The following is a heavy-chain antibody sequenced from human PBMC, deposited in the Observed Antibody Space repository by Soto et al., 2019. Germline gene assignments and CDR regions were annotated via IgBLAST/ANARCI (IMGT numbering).Heavy chain of an antibody. J-gene: IGHJ6*02. V-gene: IGHV4-34*01. Sequence: QVQLQQWGAGLLKPSETLSLTCAVYGGSFSGYYWSWIRQPPGKGLEWIGEINHSGSTNYNPSLKSRVTISLDTSTTQFSLKLSSVTAADTAVYYCARVTGRYYYGMDVWGQGTTVTVSS. CDR1: GGSFSGYY. CDR2: INHSGST. CDR3: ARVTGRYYYGMDV.